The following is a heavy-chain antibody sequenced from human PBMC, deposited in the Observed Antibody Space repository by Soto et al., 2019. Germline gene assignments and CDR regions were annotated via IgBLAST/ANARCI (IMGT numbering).Heavy chain of an antibody. V-gene: IGHV4-4*07. J-gene: IGHJ3*02. Sequence: XGTLSLTCTVSGGSISSDYWSWIRQPAGKGLEWIGRIYTSGSTNYNPSLKSRVTMSVDTSKNQFSLNLSSVTAAADTAVYYCARDRITLANDAFDIWGQGTMVTVSS. CDR1: GGSISSDY. CDR2: IYTSGST. CDR3: ARDRITLANDAFDI. D-gene: IGHD3-10*01.